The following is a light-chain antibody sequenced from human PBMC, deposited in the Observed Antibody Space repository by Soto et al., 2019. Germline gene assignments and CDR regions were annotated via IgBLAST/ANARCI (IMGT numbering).Light chain of an antibody. Sequence: QSALTQPRSVSGSPGQSVTISCTGTGSDVGGYNYVSWYQHHTGKAPKLMIYDVDKRPSGVPGRFSGSKSGNTASLTISGLQAEDEADYYCCSNAGSYPFVFGTGTKATVL. J-gene: IGLJ1*01. CDR1: GSDVGGYNY. V-gene: IGLV2-11*01. CDR3: CSNAGSYPFV. CDR2: DVD.